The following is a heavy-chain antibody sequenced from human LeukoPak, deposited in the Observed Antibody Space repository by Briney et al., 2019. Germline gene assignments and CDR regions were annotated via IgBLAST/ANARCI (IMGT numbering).Heavy chain of an antibody. CDR2: ISYDGSNK. D-gene: IGHD1-26*01. J-gene: IGHJ4*02. V-gene: IGHV3-30*18. CDR1: GFTFSSYG. Sequence: GGSLRLSCAASGFTFSSYGMHWVRQAPGKGLEWVAVISYDGSNKYYADSVKGRFTISRDNSKNTLYLQMNSLRAEDTAVYYCAKVPLVGGTNQDDYWGQGTLVTVSS. CDR3: AKVPLVGGTNQDDY.